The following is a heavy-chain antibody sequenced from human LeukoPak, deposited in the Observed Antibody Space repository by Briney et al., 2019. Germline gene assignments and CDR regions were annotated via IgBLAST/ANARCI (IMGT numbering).Heavy chain of an antibody. CDR3: ARATHGDYDYVWGSYRYLDY. CDR2: INPNSGGT. Sequence: ASVTVSCKASGYTFTGYYMHWVRQAPGQGLEWMGWINPNSGGTNYAQKFQGWVTMTRDTSISTAYMELSRLRSDDTAVYYCARATHGDYDYVWGSYRYLDYWGQGTLVTVSS. CDR1: GYTFTGYY. J-gene: IGHJ4*02. D-gene: IGHD3-16*02. V-gene: IGHV1-2*04.